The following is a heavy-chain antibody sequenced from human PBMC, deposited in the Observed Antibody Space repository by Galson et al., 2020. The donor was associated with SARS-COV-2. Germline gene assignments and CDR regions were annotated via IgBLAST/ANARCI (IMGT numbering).Heavy chain of an antibody. J-gene: IGHJ6*02. CDR2: IWYDGSNK. V-gene: IGHV3-33*01. CDR3: ARDTWRYSSSSWYGMDV. Sequence: TGGSLRLSCAASGFTFSSYGMHWVRQAPGKGMEWVAVIWYDGSNKYYADSVKGRFTISRDNSKNTLYLQMNSLRAEDTAVYYCARDTWRYSSSSWYGMDVWGQGTTVTVSS. D-gene: IGHD6-6*01. CDR1: GFTFSSYG.